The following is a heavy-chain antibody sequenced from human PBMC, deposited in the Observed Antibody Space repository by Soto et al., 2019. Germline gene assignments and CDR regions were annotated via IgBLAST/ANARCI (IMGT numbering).Heavy chain of an antibody. Sequence: PGGSLRLSCAASGFTFSSYAMSWVRQAPGKGLEWVSAISGSGGSTYYADSVKGRFTISRDNYKNTLYLQMNSLRAEDTAVYYCAKDILRAPMSPWELIDAFDIWGQGTMVTVSS. D-gene: IGHD1-26*01. J-gene: IGHJ3*02. CDR1: GFTFSSYA. CDR3: AKDILRAPMSPWELIDAFDI. V-gene: IGHV3-23*01. CDR2: ISGSGGST.